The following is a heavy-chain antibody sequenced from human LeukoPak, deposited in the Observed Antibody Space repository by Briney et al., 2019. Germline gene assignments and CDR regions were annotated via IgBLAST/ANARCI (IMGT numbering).Heavy chain of an antibody. CDR2: IRGTTDNT. D-gene: IGHD2-15*01. CDR1: GFTFSTYV. CDR3: AKYCSGGSCYSGLDY. V-gene: IGHV3-23*01. J-gene: IGHJ4*02. Sequence: GGSLRLSCAASGFTFSTYVMSWVRQAPGKGLEWVSSIRGTTDNTYYADSVKGRFTISRDNSKNTLYLQMNNLRAEDTAVYYCAKYCSGGSCYSGLDYWGQGTLVTVSS.